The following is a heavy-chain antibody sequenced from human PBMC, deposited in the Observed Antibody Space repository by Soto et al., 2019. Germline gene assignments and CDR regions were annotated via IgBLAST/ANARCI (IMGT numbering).Heavy chain of an antibody. CDR2: ISYDGSDK. D-gene: IGHD3-3*01. V-gene: IGHV3-30-3*01. Sequence: GGSLRLSCAASGFTFSSYAMHWVRQAPGKGLEWVALISYDGSDKDYADSVKGRFTISRDNSRNTLFLQMNSLRAEDTAVYYCVRRYYDFWSGYYAFDIWGQGTMVTVSS. CDR1: GFTFSSYA. J-gene: IGHJ3*02. CDR3: VRRYYDFWSGYYAFDI.